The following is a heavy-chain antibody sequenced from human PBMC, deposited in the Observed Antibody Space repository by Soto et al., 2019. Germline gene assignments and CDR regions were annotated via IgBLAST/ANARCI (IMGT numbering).Heavy chain of an antibody. J-gene: IGHJ5*02. Sequence: QLQLVQSGAEVKEPGSSVKVSCKASGGTFSSDSISWVRQAPGQGLEWMGGIIRIFATTTYAQKFQDRVTITADKSTCTAYMDLSSLRSEDTAVYYCARERLGVVATISPWFDPWGQGTLVTVSS. CDR1: GGTFSSDS. CDR2: IIRIFATT. V-gene: IGHV1-69*06. D-gene: IGHD5-12*01. CDR3: ARERLGVVATISPWFDP.